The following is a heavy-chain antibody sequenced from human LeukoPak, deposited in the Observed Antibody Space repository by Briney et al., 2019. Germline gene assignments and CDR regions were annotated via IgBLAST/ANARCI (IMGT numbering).Heavy chain of an antibody. CDR3: GRDPNGHYVGAFEF. V-gene: IGHV3-23*01. CDR2: IGGSSTYA. J-gene: IGHJ3*01. CDR1: GFTFATYA. D-gene: IGHD4-17*01. Sequence: GGSLRLSFVASGFTFATYAMTWVRLTPGKGLEWVASIGGSSTYANYADSVRGRFTIYRDNSKDTLYLQLNSLRAEDTAVYYCGRDPNGHYVGAFEFWGQGTLVSVSS.